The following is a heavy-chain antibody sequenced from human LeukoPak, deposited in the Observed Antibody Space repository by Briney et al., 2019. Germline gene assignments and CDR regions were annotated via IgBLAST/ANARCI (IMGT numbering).Heavy chain of an antibody. CDR3: ARAGYDILTGYCDY. CDR1: GGSFSGYY. Sequence: SETLSLTCAVYGGSFSGYYWSWIRQPPGKGLEWIGEINHSGSTNYNPPLKSRVTISVDTSKNQFSLKLSSVTAADTAVYYCARAGYDILTGYCDYWGQGTLVTVSS. CDR2: INHSGST. J-gene: IGHJ4*02. D-gene: IGHD3-9*01. V-gene: IGHV4-34*01.